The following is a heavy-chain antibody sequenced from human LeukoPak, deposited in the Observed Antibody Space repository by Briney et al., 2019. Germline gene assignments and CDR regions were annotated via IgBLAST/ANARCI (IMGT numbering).Heavy chain of an antibody. CDR3: ARDYSDGYNRRDAFDI. CDR2: INPKSGAT. J-gene: IGHJ3*02. CDR1: GYSFSDFY. Sequence: ASVRVSCKASGYSFSDFYIHWVRQAPGQGHEWMGWINPKSGATTYAERFRGRVTMTRDTSFNTVYLELTSLYSDDTAVFYCARDYSDGYNRRDAFDIWGQGTTLIVSS. V-gene: IGHV1-2*02. D-gene: IGHD5-18*01.